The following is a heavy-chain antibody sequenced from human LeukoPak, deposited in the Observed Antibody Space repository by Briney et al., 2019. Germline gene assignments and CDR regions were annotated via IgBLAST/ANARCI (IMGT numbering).Heavy chain of an antibody. CDR2: INANTGGA. CDR3: ARGLGSGSYHFDY. J-gene: IGHJ4*02. V-gene: IGHV1-2*02. D-gene: IGHD1-26*01. CDR1: GYTFIGYY. Sequence: ASVKVSCKASGYTFIGYYIHWVRQTPGQGLEWMGSINANTGGANYAQRFRGRVPMTRDTSISTVYLELTGLTSDDTAVYYCARGLGSGSYHFDYWGQGALVTVYS.